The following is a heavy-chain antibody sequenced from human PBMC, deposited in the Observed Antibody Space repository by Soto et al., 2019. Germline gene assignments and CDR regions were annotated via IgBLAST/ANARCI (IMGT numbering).Heavy chain of an antibody. CDR2: LSYHGSNK. CDR1: GFTFSSYG. CDR3: AKDPGGQAVALDY. V-gene: IGHV3-30*18. Sequence: ESGGGVVQPGRSLRFSCAASGFTFSSYGMHWVRQAPGKGLEWVAVLSYHGSNKYYADSVKGRFTISRDNSKNTLYLQMNSLRAEDTAVYYCAKDPGGQAVALDYWGQGTLVTVSS. J-gene: IGHJ4*02. D-gene: IGHD6-19*01.